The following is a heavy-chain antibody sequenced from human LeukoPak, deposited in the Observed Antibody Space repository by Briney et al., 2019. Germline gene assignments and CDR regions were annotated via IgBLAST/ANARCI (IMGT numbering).Heavy chain of an antibody. V-gene: IGHV1-69*05. CDR1: GGTFSSYA. CDR3: ARDHRYYYDSSGYYYLY. CDR2: IIPIFGTA. D-gene: IGHD3-22*01. Sequence: GASVKVSCKASGGTFSSYAISWVRQAPGQGLEWMGRIIPIFGTANYAQKFQGRVTITTDESTSTAYMELSSLRSEDTAVYYCARDHRYYYDSSGYYYLYRGQGTLVTVSS. J-gene: IGHJ4*02.